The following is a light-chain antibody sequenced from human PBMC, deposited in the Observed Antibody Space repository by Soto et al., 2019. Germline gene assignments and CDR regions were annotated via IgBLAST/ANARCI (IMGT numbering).Light chain of an antibody. CDR2: DNN. Sequence: QSVLTQPPSVSAAPGQKVTISCSGSSSNIGNNYVSWYQHLPGTAPKLLIYDNNKRPSGIPDRFSGSKSGTSATLGITGLQAGDEADYCCGTWDSRLGGVFGGGTKLTVL. V-gene: IGLV1-51*01. J-gene: IGLJ2*01. CDR3: GTWDSRLGGV. CDR1: SSNIGNNY.